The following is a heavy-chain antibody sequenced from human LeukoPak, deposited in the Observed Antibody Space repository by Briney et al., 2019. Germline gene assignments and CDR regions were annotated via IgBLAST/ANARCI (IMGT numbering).Heavy chain of an antibody. CDR2: IRYDGSNK. CDR1: GFTFSSYG. V-gene: IGHV3-30*02. J-gene: IGHJ4*02. D-gene: IGHD5-24*01. CDR3: AKDIGKREMATTPGNY. Sequence: PGGSLRLSCAASGFTFSSYGMHWVRQAPGKGLEWVAFIRYDGSNKYYADSVKGRFTISRDNSKNTLYLQMNSLRAEDTAVYYCAKDIGKREMATTPGNYWGQGTLVTVSS.